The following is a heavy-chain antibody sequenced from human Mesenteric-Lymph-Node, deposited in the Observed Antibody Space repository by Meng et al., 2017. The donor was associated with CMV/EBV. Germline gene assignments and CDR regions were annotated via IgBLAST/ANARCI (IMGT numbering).Heavy chain of an antibody. CDR1: GFTFSDYH. D-gene: IGHD3-3*01. Sequence: GESLKISCAASGFTFSDYHMSWIRQVPGKGLERVSYISSSGNSIYYADSVKGRFTISRDNAKNSLYLQMNSLRAEDTAVYYCARDQPYYDFWNAYYTNYYYYGMDVWGQGTTVTVSS. V-gene: IGHV3-11*01. CDR2: ISSSGNSI. J-gene: IGHJ6*02. CDR3: ARDQPYYDFWNAYYTNYYYYGMDV.